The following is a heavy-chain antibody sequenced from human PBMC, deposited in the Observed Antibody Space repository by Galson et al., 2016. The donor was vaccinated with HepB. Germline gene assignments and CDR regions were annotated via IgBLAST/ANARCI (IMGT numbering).Heavy chain of an antibody. V-gene: IGHV3-43*02. CDR3: GKDFWSGFGFSDYGLDV. Sequence: SLRLSCAASGIIFDDYVMHWVRQAPGKSLEWVSLISGDGHSTHYADSVEGRFTISRDNSKNSLYLEMNSLRTEDSALYYCGKDFWSGFGFSDYGLDVWGQGTTVTVS. J-gene: IGHJ6*02. D-gene: IGHD3-3*01. CDR1: GIIFDDYV. CDR2: ISGDGHST.